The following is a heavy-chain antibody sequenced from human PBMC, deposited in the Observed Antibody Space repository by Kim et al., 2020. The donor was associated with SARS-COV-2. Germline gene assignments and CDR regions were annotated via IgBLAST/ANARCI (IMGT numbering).Heavy chain of an antibody. Sequence: GGSLRLSCAASGFTFSNAWMSWVRQAPGKGLEWVGRIKSKTDGGTTDYAAPVKGRFTISRDDSKNTLYLQMNSLKTEDTAVYYCTTSIAVAGNIDYWGQGTLVTVSS. D-gene: IGHD6-19*01. CDR1: GFTFSNAW. J-gene: IGHJ4*02. CDR3: TTSIAVAGNIDY. V-gene: IGHV3-15*01. CDR2: IKSKTDGGTT.